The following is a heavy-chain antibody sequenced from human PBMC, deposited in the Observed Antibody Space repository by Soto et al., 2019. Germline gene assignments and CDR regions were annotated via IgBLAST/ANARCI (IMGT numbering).Heavy chain of an antibody. V-gene: IGHV4-34*01. CDR1: GGSFSGYY. CDR2: INHSGST. Sequence: PSETLSLTCAVYGGSFSGYYWSWIRQPPGKGLEWIGEINHSGSTNYNPSLKSRVTISVDTSKNQFSLKLSSVTAADTAVYYCARGVSDTAMLYPFDYWGQGTLVTVSS. CDR3: ARGVSDTAMLYPFDY. J-gene: IGHJ4*02. D-gene: IGHD5-18*01.